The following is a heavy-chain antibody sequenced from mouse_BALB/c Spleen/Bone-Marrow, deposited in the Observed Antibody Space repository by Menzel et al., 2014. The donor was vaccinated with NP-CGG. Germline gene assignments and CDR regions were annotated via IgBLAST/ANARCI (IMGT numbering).Heavy chain of an antibody. D-gene: IGHD1-1*01. CDR1: RFTFSSYG. CDR3: ARDRYYGYAMDY. J-gene: IGHJ4*01. CDR2: INSNGGST. V-gene: IGHV5-6-3*01. Sequence: EVKLVESGGGLVQPGGSLKLSCAASRFTFSSYGMSWVRQTPDKRLELVATINSNGGSTYYPDSVKGQFTISRANAKNSLYLQMSSLKSEDTAMYYCARDRYYGYAMDYWGQGTSVTVSS.